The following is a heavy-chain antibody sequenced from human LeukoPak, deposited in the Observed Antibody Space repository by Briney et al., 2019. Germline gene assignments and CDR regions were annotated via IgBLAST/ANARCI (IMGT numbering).Heavy chain of an antibody. Sequence: KPSETLSLTCAVSGGSISSSNWWSWVRQPPGKGLEWIGEIYHSGSTNYNPSLKSRVTISVDKSKNQFSLKLSSVTAADTAVYYCASVTRDTAMVHGFDYWGQGTLVTVSS. CDR3: ASVTRDTAMVHGFDY. CDR2: IYHSGST. V-gene: IGHV4-4*02. D-gene: IGHD5-18*01. CDR1: GGSISSSNW. J-gene: IGHJ4*02.